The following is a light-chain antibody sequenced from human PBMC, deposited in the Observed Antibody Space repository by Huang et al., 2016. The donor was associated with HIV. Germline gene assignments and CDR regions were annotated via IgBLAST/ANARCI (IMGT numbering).Light chain of an antibody. V-gene: IGKV3D-15*01. CDR3: QQYNDWPPLT. CDR2: GAS. J-gene: IGKJ4*01. CDR1: QGVRTD. Sequence: EIVMTQSPASLSASLGDRATLSCRASQGVRTDLAWYQQKPGQAPTLLIFGASTRATGTPPRFSGSWSGTEFTLTITSLQSADSAVYYCQQYNDWPPLTFGGGTKVEI.